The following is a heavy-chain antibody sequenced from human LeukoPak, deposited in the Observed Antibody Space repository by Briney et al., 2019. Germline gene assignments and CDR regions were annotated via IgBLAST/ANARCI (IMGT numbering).Heavy chain of an antibody. CDR3: ARRGAYYDSSGYYD. CDR1: GFTFNSYA. V-gene: IGHV3-30-3*01. CDR2: ISYDGSNK. Sequence: PGRSLRLPCAASGFTFNSYAMHWVRQAPGKELEWVALISYDGSNKYYADSVKGRFTISRDNSKNTLYLQMNSLRAEDTAVYYCARRGAYYDSSGYYDWGQGTLVTVSS. J-gene: IGHJ4*02. D-gene: IGHD3-22*01.